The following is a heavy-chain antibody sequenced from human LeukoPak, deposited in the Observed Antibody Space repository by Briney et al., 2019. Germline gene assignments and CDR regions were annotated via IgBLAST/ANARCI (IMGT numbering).Heavy chain of an antibody. D-gene: IGHD5-24*01. CDR1: GFTFNSYA. Sequence: GGSLRLSCAASGFTFNSYAMSWVRQAPGKGLEWVSSFSGSGGSTYYADSVKGRFTMSRDNSKSTLYLRTNSLRADDTAVYYCARSGYNRFDYWGQGTLVTVSS. CDR3: ARSGYNRFDY. J-gene: IGHJ4*02. CDR2: FSGSGGST. V-gene: IGHV3-23*01.